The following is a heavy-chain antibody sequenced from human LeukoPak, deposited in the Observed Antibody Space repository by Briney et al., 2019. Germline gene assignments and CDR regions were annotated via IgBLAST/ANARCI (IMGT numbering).Heavy chain of an antibody. J-gene: IGHJ4*02. CDR1: GFTLSAYW. CDR2: IKGDGSEK. V-gene: IGHV3-7*01. CDR3: ARGGFGYVYFDY. Sequence: GGSLILSCAASGFTLSAYWMSWVRQAPGKGLEWVAHIKGDGSEKYSVDSVKGRFTISRDNAKSSLYLQMNSLRAEDTALYYCARGGFGYVYFDYWGQGSLATVSS. D-gene: IGHD2-8*01.